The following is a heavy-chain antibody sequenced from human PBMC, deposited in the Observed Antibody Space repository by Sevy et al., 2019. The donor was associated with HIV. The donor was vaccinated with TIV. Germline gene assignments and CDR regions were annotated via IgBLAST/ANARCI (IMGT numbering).Heavy chain of an antibody. J-gene: IGHJ6*02. CDR3: ANDKGDSKIHDYYYGIDV. CDR2: ISGSGGNT. V-gene: IGHV3-23*01. CDR1: GFTFNNYA. Sequence: GGSLRLSCLASGFTFNNYAMSWVRQAPGKGLEWVSLISGSGGNTYYADSVKGRCSISRNNSKNTLYLQVNSLRAEDTAVYYCANDKGDSKIHDYYYGIDVWGQGATVTVSS. D-gene: IGHD2-21*02.